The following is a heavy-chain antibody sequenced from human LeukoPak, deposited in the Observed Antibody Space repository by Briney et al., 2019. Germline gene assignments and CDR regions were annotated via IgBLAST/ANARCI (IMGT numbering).Heavy chain of an antibody. D-gene: IGHD4-17*01. V-gene: IGHV4-34*01. CDR2: LNHSGSS. CDR1: GGSFSNYQ. Sequence: SETLSLTCAVYGGSFSNYQWSWIRQSPGKGLEWIGKLNHSGSSNYNPSLKTRLTVSLEAPKNQFSLELRSVTAADSAVYYCARGVSTPLDNGYYEGGYYYFDYWGQGILVTVSS. J-gene: IGHJ4*02. CDR3: ARGVSTPLDNGYYEGGYYYFDY.